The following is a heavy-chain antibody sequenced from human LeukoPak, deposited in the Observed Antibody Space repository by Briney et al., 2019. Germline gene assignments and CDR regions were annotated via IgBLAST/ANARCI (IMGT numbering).Heavy chain of an antibody. Sequence: SETLSLTCAVYGGSFSGYYWSWIRQPPGKGLEWIGEINHSGSTNYNPSLKSRVTIPVDTSKNQFSLKLSSVTAADTAVYYCARGIVVVPAAAPRTGNWFDPWGQGTLVTVSS. D-gene: IGHD2-2*01. CDR1: GGSFSGYY. J-gene: IGHJ5*02. V-gene: IGHV4-34*01. CDR2: INHSGST. CDR3: ARGIVVVPAAAPRTGNWFDP.